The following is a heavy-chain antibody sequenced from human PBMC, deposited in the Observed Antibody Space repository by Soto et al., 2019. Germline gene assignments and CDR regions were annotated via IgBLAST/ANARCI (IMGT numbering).Heavy chain of an antibody. CDR1: GYTSTNYG. V-gene: IGHV1-18*01. D-gene: IGHD3-16*02. Sequence: QVHLVQSGSEVKNPGASVKVSCKASGYTSTNYGISWVRQAPGQGLEWVGWINAENGHTNYAQKFQGRVTITADTSTATGYMDLRSLRSDDTAVYYCARDIRYDVDYWGQGTLVTVSS. J-gene: IGHJ4*02. CDR2: INAENGHT. CDR3: ARDIRYDVDY.